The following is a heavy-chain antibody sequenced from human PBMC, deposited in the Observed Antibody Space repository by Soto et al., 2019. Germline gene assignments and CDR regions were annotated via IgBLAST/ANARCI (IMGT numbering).Heavy chain of an antibody. CDR3: ARGVFACVDY. V-gene: IGHV1-8*01. J-gene: IGHJ4*01. Sequence: AVMVTCKASVNSFTSLVINWVRQTTGQGLEWMGWMQPSSGRTGYAQKFQGRVTMNRDTSINTAYMELNSLTSDDTAFYYCARGVFACVDYWG. CDR1: VNSFTSLV. CDR2: MQPSSGRT.